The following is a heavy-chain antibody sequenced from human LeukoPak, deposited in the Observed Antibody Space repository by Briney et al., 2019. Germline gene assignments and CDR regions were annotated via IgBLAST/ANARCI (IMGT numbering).Heavy chain of an antibody. J-gene: IGHJ4*02. Sequence: PGGSLRLSCAASGFTFSSYGMHWVRQAPGKGLEWVAVISYDGSNKYYADSVKGRFTISRDNSKNTLYLQMNSLRAEDTAVYYCAKGTYGGTPTPFDYWGQGTLVTVSS. V-gene: IGHV3-30*18. CDR3: AKGTYGGTPTPFDY. CDR2: ISYDGSNK. CDR1: GFTFSSYG. D-gene: IGHD3-10*01.